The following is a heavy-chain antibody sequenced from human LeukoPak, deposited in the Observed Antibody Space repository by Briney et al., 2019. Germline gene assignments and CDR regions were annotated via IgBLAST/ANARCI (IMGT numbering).Heavy chain of an antibody. CDR2: INPNSGGT. CDR1: GYTFTGYY. V-gene: IGHV1-2*02. CDR3: ARPGYYDSSGYYYSPFDY. D-gene: IGHD3-22*01. J-gene: IGHJ4*02. Sequence: GASVKVSCKASGYTFTGYYMHWVRQAPGQGLEWMGWINPNSGGTNYAQKFQGRVTMTRDTSISTAYMELSRLRSDDTAVYYCARPGYYDSSGYYYSPFDYWGQETLVTVSS.